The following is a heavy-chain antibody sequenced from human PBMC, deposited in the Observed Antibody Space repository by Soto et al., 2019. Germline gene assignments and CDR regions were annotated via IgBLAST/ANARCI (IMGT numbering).Heavy chain of an antibody. Sequence: SETLSLTCTVPGGSISRYYWSWIRQPPGKGLEWIGYIYYSGSTNYNPSLKSRVTISVDTSKNQFSLKLSSVTAADTAVYYCARSRYSRGEFDYWGQGTLVTVS. D-gene: IGHD6-13*01. CDR1: GGSISRYY. CDR2: IYYSGST. J-gene: IGHJ4*02. V-gene: IGHV4-59*01. CDR3: ARSRYSRGEFDY.